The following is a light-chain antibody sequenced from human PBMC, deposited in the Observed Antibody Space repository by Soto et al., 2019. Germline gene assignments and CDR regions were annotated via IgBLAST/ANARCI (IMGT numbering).Light chain of an antibody. CDR1: QGISNW. Sequence: DIQMTQSPSSVSASVGDRVTITCRASQGISNWLAWYQQQPGKAPKLLIYGASSLQSGVPSRFRGGGSGTHFTLIISSLQPEDFATYYCQQTNTFLPLSFGGGTKVEI. CDR2: GAS. J-gene: IGKJ4*01. CDR3: QQTNTFLPLS. V-gene: IGKV1-12*01.